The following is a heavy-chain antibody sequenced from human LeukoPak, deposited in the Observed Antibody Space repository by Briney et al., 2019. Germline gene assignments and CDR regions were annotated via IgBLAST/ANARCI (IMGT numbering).Heavy chain of an antibody. V-gene: IGHV3-74*01. D-gene: IGHD2-15*01. CDR2: INGDGRST. Sequence: GGSLRLSCAASGVTFSNYWMHWVRQDPGKGLVWVSRINGDGRSTHYADSVQGRFTISRDNAKNTVYLQMNSLRAEDTAVYYCATVVTDTPVDYWGQGTLVTVSS. J-gene: IGHJ4*02. CDR3: ATVVTDTPVDY. CDR1: GVTFSNYW.